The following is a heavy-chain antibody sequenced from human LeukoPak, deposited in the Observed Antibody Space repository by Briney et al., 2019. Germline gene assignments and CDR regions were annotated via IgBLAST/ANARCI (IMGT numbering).Heavy chain of an antibody. CDR3: ARSLVGATPRGYFDY. V-gene: IGHV1-18*01. CDR2: ISAYNGNT. J-gene: IGHJ4*02. CDR1: GYTFTSYG. D-gene: IGHD1-26*01. Sequence: ASVKVSCKASGYTFTSYGISWVRQAPGQGLEWMGWISAYNGNTNYAQKFQGRVTMTRDTSTSTVYMELSSLRSEDTAVYYCARSLVGATPRGYFDYWGQGTLVTVSS.